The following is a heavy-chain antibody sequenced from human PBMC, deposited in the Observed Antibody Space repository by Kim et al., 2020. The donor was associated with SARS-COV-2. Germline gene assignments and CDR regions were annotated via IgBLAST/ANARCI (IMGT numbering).Heavy chain of an antibody. CDR1: DYSVATNF. CDR3: GGGHYGL. D-gene: IGHD3-16*01. V-gene: IGHV3-53*01. Sequence: GGSLRLSCAASDYSVATNFKTWVRQAPGKGLEWVSLVDNVGGTYYADFVMGRFTISRDIYKNTLNLQMNSLRVDDTAVYYCGGGHYGLWGQGTLVTVS. J-gene: IGHJ4*02. CDR2: VDNVGGT.